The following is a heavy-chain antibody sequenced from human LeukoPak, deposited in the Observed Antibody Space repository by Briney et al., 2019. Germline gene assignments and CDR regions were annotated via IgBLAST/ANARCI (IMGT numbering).Heavy chain of an antibody. D-gene: IGHD6-19*01. J-gene: IGHJ4*02. V-gene: IGHV4-34*01. CDR2: INHSGST. CDR1: GGSFSGYY. Sequence: SETLSLTCAVYGGSFSGYYWSWIRQPPGKGLEWIGEINHSGSTNYNPSLKSRVTISVDTSKNQFSLKLSSVTAADTAVYYCARRSIAVAGSNDYWGQGTLVTVSS. CDR3: ARRSIAVAGSNDY.